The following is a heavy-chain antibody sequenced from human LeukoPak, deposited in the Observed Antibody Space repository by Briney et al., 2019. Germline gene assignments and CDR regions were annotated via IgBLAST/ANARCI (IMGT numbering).Heavy chain of an antibody. J-gene: IGHJ6*03. CDR2: ISSSGTYI. CDR1: GFTFSSFS. V-gene: IGHV3-21*01. D-gene: IGHD1-26*01. Sequence: TGGSLRLSCAASGFTFSSFSLNWVRQAPGKGLEWVSSISSSGTYIYYADSVKGRFTISRDNARNSLSLQMNSLRAEDTAVYYCARDPYSGTYGNTYYYYMDVWGKGTTVTISS. CDR3: ARDPYSGTYGNTYYYYMDV.